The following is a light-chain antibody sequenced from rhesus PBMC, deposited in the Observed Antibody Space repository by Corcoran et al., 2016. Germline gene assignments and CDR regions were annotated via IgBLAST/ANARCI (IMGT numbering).Light chain of an antibody. CDR2: KAS. J-gene: IGKJ1*01. V-gene: IGKV1-22*01. CDR1: QGISSW. Sequence: DIQMTQSPSSLSASVGDTVTITCRASQGISSWLAWYQQKPGKAPKLLICKASSLQSGVPSGFSGSGSGTDFTLTISSLQSGDLSTYYCQQYSSRRTFGQGTKVEIK. CDR3: QQYSSRRT.